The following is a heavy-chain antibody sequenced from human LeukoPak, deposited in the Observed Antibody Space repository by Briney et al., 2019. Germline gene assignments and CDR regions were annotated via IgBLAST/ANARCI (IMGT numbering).Heavy chain of an antibody. Sequence: GGSLRLSCAASGFTFSSYGMHWVRQAPGKGLEWVAVISYDGSNKYYADSVKGRFTISRDNSKNTLYLQMNSLRAEDTAVYYCTTDSNPYYELYSAFDYWGQGTLVTVSS. CDR2: ISYDGSNK. D-gene: IGHD3-3*01. J-gene: IGHJ4*02. CDR3: TTDSNPYYELYSAFDY. V-gene: IGHV3-30*03. CDR1: GFTFSSYG.